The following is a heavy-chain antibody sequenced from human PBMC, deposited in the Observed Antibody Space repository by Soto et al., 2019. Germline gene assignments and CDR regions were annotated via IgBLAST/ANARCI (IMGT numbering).Heavy chain of an antibody. Sequence: EVQLLESGGGSVQPGGSLRLSCAASGFTFSSYAMHWVRRPPGKGLEWVSSISGSGGTAYYADSVKGRFSISRDSLVNTLYLQMNSLRAEDTAVYYCVCDDNRRYWGQGTLVTVSS. D-gene: IGHD1-1*01. CDR2: ISGSGGTA. J-gene: IGHJ4*02. CDR1: GFTFSSYA. CDR3: VCDDNRRY. V-gene: IGHV3-23*01.